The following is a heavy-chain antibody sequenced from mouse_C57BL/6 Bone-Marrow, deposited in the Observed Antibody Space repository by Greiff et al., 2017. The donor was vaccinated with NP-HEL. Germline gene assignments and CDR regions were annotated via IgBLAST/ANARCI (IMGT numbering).Heavy chain of an antibody. CDR1: GYTFTSYG. V-gene: IGHV1-81*01. D-gene: IGHD1-1*01. J-gene: IGHJ1*03. CDR3: ARWGGLRHWYFDV. Sequence: QVHVKQSGAELARPGASVKLSCKASGYTFTSYGISWVKQRTGQGLEWIGEIYPRSGNTYYNEKFKGKATLTADKSSSTAYMELRSLTSEDSAVYFCARWGGLRHWYFDVWGTGTTVTVSS. CDR2: IYPRSGNT.